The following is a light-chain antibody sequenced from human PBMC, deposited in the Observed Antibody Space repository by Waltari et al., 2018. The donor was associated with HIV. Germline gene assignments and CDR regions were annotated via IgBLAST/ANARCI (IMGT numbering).Light chain of an antibody. V-gene: IGLV2-14*03. CDR3: ASVTSGRLNG. CDR1: SSDVGAYEY. CDR2: DVY. Sequence: QSALTQPASVSGSPGQSIPISSTGTSSDVGAYEYVSWYQQHPGKVPKPLIYDVYNWPSRNSNRFPGSKSGNPASLTLSGLPAEDEAAYYCASVTSGRLNGFGTGTKVTVL. J-gene: IGLJ1*01.